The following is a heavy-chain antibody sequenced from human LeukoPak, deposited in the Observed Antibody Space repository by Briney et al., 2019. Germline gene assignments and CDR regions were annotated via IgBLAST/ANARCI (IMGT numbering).Heavy chain of an antibody. V-gene: IGHV4-34*01. J-gene: IGHJ5*02. D-gene: IGHD2-8*02. CDR2: INHSGST. CDR3: ARIVAYGWGKQHNWFDP. CDR1: GGSFSGYY. Sequence: SETLSLTCAVYGGSFSGYYWSWIRQPPGKGLEWIGEINHSGSTNYNPSLKSRVTISVDTSKNQFSLKLSSVTAADTAVYCCARIVAYGWGKQHNWFDPWGQGTLVTVSS.